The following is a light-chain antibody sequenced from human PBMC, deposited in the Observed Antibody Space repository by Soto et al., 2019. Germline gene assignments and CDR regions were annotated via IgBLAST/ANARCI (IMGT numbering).Light chain of an antibody. J-gene: IGKJ1*01. CDR1: QSVSNN. CDR3: QQYNNWWT. V-gene: IGKV3-15*01. Sequence: EIVMTQSPATLSVSQGERATLSCRASQSVSNNLAWYQKKPGQAPGLLIYGASTRATCIPARFSGSGSVTEITLTISSLQSEDFAVYYCQQYNNWWTFGQGTRVEIK. CDR2: GAS.